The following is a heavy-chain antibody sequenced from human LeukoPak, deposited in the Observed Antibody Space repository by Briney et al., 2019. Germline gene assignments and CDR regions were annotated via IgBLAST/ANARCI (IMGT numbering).Heavy chain of an antibody. CDR3: AREGVAAARSGKLYYYYGMDV. V-gene: IGHV4-4*07. CDR1: GSSISSYY. J-gene: IGHJ6*02. Sequence: SETLSLTCTVSGSSISSYYWSWIRQPAGKGLEWIGRIYTSGSTNYNPSLKSRVTMSVDTSKNQFSLKLSSVTAADTAVYYCAREGVAAARSGKLYYYYGMDVWGQGTTVTVSS. D-gene: IGHD6-13*01. CDR2: IYTSGST.